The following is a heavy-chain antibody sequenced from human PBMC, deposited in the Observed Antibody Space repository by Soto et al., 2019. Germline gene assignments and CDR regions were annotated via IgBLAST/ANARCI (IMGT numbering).Heavy chain of an antibody. Sequence: SVKVSCKASGGTFSSYTISWVRHAPGQGLEWMGRIIPILGIANYAQKFQGRVTITADKSTSTAYMELSSLRSEDTAVYYCAFAEAVAGRYFDYWGQGTLVTVSS. J-gene: IGHJ4*02. CDR1: GGTFSSYT. CDR2: IIPILGIA. CDR3: AFAEAVAGRYFDY. V-gene: IGHV1-69*02. D-gene: IGHD6-19*01.